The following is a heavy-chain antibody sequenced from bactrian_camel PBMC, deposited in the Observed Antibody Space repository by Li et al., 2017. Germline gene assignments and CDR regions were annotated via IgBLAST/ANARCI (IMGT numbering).Heavy chain of an antibody. Sequence: VQLVESGGGSVQPGGSLRLSCVASGFTASSKCMGWFRQAPGKEREGVASVDRAGSSSYADFVKGRFTISRSNAKNTLALQMNNLTSEDTAMYYCAADCSDYEKEYNYWGQGTQVTVS. CDR2: VDRAGSS. J-gene: IGHJ4*01. CDR3: AADCSDYEKEYNY. CDR1: GFTASSKC. D-gene: IGHD4*01. V-gene: IGHV3S67*01.